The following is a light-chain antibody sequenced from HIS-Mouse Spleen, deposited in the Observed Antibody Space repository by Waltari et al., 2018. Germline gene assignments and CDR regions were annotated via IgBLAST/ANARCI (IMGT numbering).Light chain of an antibody. CDR3: QQYYSTPYT. V-gene: IGKV4-1*01. CDR2: WAS. J-gene: IGKJ2*01. Sequence: DIVMTQSPDSLAVSLGERATINCKSSQSVLYSSNNKNYLAWYQQKPGQPPKRLIYWASTRESGVPDRFSGSGSGTDFTLTISSLQAEDVAVYYCQQYYSTPYTFGQWTKLEIK. CDR1: QSVLYSSNNKNY.